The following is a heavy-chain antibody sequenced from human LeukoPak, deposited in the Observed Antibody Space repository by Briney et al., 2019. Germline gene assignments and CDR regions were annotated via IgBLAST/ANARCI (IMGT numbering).Heavy chain of an antibody. Sequence: PGGSLRLSCAASGFTFSSYLMSWVRQAPGKGLEWVANIKQDGSEKYYVDSVKGRFTISRDNAKNSLYLQMNSLRAEDTAVYCCARDRGVSSSYIDYWGQGTLVPVSS. CDR3: ARDRGVSSSYIDY. J-gene: IGHJ4*02. D-gene: IGHD6-13*01. V-gene: IGHV3-7*01. CDR1: GFTFSSYL. CDR2: IKQDGSEK.